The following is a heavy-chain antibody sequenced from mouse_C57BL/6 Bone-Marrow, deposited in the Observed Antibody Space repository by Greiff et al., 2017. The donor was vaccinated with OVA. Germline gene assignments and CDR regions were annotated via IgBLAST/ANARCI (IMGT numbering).Heavy chain of an antibody. CDR1: GFTFSDYG. CDR3: GSRLLWLRAYYYAMDY. D-gene: IGHD2-2*01. J-gene: IGHJ4*01. Sequence: EVQLVESGGGLVKPGGSLKLSCAASGFTFSDYGMHWVRQAPEQGLEWVAYISSGSSTIYYADTVKGRFTISRDNAKNTLFLQMTSLRSEDTAMYYRGSRLLWLRAYYYAMDYRGQGTSGTVPS. CDR2: ISSGSSTI. V-gene: IGHV5-17*01.